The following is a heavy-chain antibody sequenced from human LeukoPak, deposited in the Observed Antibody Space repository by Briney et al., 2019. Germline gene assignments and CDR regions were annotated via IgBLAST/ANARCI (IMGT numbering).Heavy chain of an antibody. V-gene: IGHV1-46*01. Sequence: ASVKVSCKASGYTFTSYYMRWVRQAPGQGLEWMGIINPSGGSTSYAQKFQGRVTMTRDTSTSTVYMELSSLRSEDTAVYYCARGLYSGYDSGAFDIWGQGTMVTVSS. CDR3: ARGLYSGYDSGAFDI. CDR1: GYTFTSYY. J-gene: IGHJ3*02. D-gene: IGHD5-12*01. CDR2: INPSGGST.